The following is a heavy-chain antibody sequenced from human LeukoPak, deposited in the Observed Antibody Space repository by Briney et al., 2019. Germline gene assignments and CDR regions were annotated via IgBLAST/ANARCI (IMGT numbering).Heavy chain of an antibody. V-gene: IGHV3-33*01. CDR2: IWYDGSNK. D-gene: IGHD1-14*01. CDR3: AREETGNPGGY. CDR1: GFTFSSYG. Sequence: PRRSLRLSCAASGFTFSSYGMHWVRQAPGKRLDWVAVIWYDGSNKYYADSVKGRFTISRDNSKNTLYLQMNSLRAEDTAVYYCAREETGNPGGYWGQGTLVTVSS. J-gene: IGHJ4*02.